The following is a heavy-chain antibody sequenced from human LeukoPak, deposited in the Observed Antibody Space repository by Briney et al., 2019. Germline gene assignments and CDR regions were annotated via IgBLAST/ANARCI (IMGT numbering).Heavy chain of an antibody. J-gene: IGHJ4*02. CDR1: GFTFSTYS. CDR2: ISGSSNYI. D-gene: IGHD1-26*01. V-gene: IGHV3-21*01. Sequence: GGSLRLSCAASGFTFSTYSMNWVRQAPGKGLEWVSSISGSSNYIYYSGSVKGRFTISRDNAKNTLYLQMNSLRAEDTAVYYCARDWSGSLDFWGQGTLVTVSS. CDR3: ARDWSGSLDF.